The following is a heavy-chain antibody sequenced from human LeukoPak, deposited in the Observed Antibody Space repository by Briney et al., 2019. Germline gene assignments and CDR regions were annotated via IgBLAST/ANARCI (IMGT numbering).Heavy chain of an antibody. D-gene: IGHD4-17*01. V-gene: IGHV3-23*01. CDR2: ISGSGDST. J-gene: IGHJ1*01. CDR1: GFTFSSYA. CDR3: AKKAEGYGASVTQH. Sequence: GGSLRLSCAASGFTFSSYAMSWVRQVPGKGLEWVSVISGSGDSTYYADSVKGRFTISRDNSKNTLYLQMNSLTADDTAVYYCAKKAEGYGASVTQHWGQGTLVTVSS.